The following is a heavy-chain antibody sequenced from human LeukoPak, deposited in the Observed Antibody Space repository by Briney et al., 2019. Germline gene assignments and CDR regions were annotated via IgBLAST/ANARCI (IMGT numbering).Heavy chain of an antibody. CDR2: INHSGST. J-gene: IGHJ3*01. CDR3: ASLSSGAAFDV. D-gene: IGHD3-22*01. Sequence: PSETLSLTCAVYGGSFSGYYWSWIRQPPGKGLEWIGEINHSGSTNYNPPLKSQITMSIDKSKEQLSLTLTSVTAADWAVYYCASLSSGAAFDVWGKGTVVTVSS. CDR1: GGSFSGYY. V-gene: IGHV4-34*01.